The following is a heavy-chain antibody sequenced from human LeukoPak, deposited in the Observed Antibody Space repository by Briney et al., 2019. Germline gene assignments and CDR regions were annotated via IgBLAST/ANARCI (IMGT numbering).Heavy chain of an antibody. CDR3: AREGYCSGGSCLYYYYYYMDV. D-gene: IGHD2-15*01. CDR2: IYTSGST. V-gene: IGHV4-61*02. CDR1: GGSISSGSYY. J-gene: IGHJ6*03. Sequence: SQTLSLTCTVSGGSISSGSYYWSWIRQPAGKGLEWIGRIYTSGSTNYNPSLKSRVTISVNTSKNQFSLKLSSVTAADTAVYYCAREGYCSGGSCLYYYYYYMDVWGKGTTVTVSS.